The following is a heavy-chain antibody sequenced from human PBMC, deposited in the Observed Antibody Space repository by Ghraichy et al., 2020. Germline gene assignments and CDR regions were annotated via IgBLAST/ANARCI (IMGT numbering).Heavy chain of an antibody. Sequence: SVKVSCKASGGTFSSYCITWVQQAPGQGLEWMGGIIPIYGTANYAQKFQGRVTITADESTSAVYMELSSLRSEDTAVYYCARAGYSTGWYVGRADYWGQGTLVTVSS. CDR1: GGTFSSYC. D-gene: IGHD6-19*01. V-gene: IGHV1-69*13. CDR3: ARAGYSTGWYVGRADY. J-gene: IGHJ4*02. CDR2: IIPIYGTA.